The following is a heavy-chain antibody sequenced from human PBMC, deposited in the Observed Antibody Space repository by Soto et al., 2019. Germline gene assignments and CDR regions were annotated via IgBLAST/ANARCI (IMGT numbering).Heavy chain of an antibody. V-gene: IGHV4-30-4*01. CDR3: ARDTLYYYDSRTYHRWFDH. CDR1: GGSISSTNYY. J-gene: IGHJ5*02. Sequence: SETLSLTCTVSGGSISSTNYYWSWIRQPPGKGLEWIGYIYYSGTTYYNPSLKSRVTISIDTSKNQFSLKLNSVTAADTAVYYCARDTLYYYDSRTYHRWFDHWGQGTLVTVSS. D-gene: IGHD3-22*01. CDR2: IYYSGTT.